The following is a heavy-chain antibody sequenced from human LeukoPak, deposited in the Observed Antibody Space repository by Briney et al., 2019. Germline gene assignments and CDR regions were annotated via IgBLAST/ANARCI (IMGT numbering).Heavy chain of an antibody. CDR2: ISGYNDNT. V-gene: IGHV1-18*01. CDR1: GYTFTGFG. D-gene: IGHD1-7*01. Sequence: SVKVSCKASGYTFTGFGINWVRQAPGQGLEWMGWISGYNDNTHYAKKFQGRVTLTTDTPTNTAYMELRSLRSDDTAVYYCARDGTSTDDYWGQGTLVTVSS. CDR3: ARDGTSTDDY. J-gene: IGHJ4*02.